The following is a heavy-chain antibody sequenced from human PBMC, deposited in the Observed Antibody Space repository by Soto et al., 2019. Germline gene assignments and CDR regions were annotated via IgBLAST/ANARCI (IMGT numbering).Heavy chain of an antibody. CDR2: IYSAGST. CDR3: ARPVHPADDAFDI. Sequence: EVQLVETGGGLVQPGGSLRLSCAASGFTVSSNYMNWVRQAPGEGLEWVSVIYSAGSTYYADSVKGRFTISRDNSKNTLYLQTNSLRAEDTAIYYCARPVHPADDAFDIWGQGTMVTVSS. V-gene: IGHV3-53*02. CDR1: GFTVSSNY. J-gene: IGHJ3*02.